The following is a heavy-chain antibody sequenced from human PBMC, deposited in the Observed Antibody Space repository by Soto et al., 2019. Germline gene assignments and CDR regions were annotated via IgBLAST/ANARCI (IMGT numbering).Heavy chain of an antibody. D-gene: IGHD3-10*01. CDR3: AREYYYGSGYFDY. Sequence: QVQLVESGGGVVQPGRSLRLSCAASGFTFSSYGMHWVRQAPGKGLEWVAVIWYVGSNKYYADSVKGRFTISRDNSKNTLYLQMNSLRAEDTAVYYCAREYYYGSGYFDYWGQGTLVTVSS. V-gene: IGHV3-33*01. CDR1: GFTFSSYG. CDR2: IWYVGSNK. J-gene: IGHJ4*02.